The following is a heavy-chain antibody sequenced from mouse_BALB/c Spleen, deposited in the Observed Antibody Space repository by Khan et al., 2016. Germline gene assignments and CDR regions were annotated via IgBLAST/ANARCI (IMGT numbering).Heavy chain of an antibody. CDR3: ARLHDYGYMNY. V-gene: IGHV4-1*02. CDR2: INPDSSTI. J-gene: IGHJ2*01. CDR1: GFDFSRYW. Sequence: EVKLLESGGGLVQPGGSLKLSCAASGFDFSRYWMSWVRQAPGKGLEWIGEINPDSSTINYTPSLKDKFIISRDNANNTLYLQMSTVRSEDTALYDCARLHDYGYMNYWGQGTTLTVAS. D-gene: IGHD1-2*01.